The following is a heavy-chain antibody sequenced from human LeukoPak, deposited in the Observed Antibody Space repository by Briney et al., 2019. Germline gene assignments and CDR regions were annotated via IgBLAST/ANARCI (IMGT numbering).Heavy chain of an antibody. D-gene: IGHD3-22*01. Sequence: PGRSLRLSCAASGFTFSNYGMHWVRQAPGKGLEWVAVIWYDGSNKYYADSVKGRFTISRDNSKNTLYLQMNSLRAEDTAVYYCAREHYDSYFDYWGQGTLVTVSS. CDR3: AREHYDSYFDY. CDR2: IWYDGSNK. J-gene: IGHJ4*02. V-gene: IGHV3-33*01. CDR1: GFTFSNYG.